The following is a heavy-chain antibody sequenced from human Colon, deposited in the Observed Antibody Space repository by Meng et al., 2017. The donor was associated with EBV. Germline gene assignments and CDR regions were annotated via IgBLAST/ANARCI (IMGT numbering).Heavy chain of an antibody. CDR1: GGSISSGDYY. D-gene: IGHD4-17*01. CDR2: IYYSGST. J-gene: IGHJ4*02. V-gene: IGHV4-30-4*01. Sequence: QVQLQESGPGLGKPSXXXXLTCTVSGGSISSGDYYWSWIRQPPGKGLEWIGYIYYSGSTYYNPSLKSRVTISVDTSKNQFSLKLSSVTAADTAVYYCARGPTTYFDYWGQGTLVTVSS. CDR3: ARGPTTYFDY.